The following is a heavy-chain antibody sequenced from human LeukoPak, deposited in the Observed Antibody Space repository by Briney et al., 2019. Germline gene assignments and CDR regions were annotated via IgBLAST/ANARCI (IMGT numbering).Heavy chain of an antibody. J-gene: IGHJ6*03. CDR2: IYYSGST. V-gene: IGHV4-59*01. Sequence: SETLSLTCTVSGGSISSYYWSWIRQPPGKGLEWIGYIYYSGSTNYNPSLKSRVTISVDTSKNQFSLKLSSVTAADTAVYYCARSTWQRLVLTYYYYMDVWGKGTTVTVSS. D-gene: IGHD6-13*01. CDR1: GGSISSYY. CDR3: ARSTWQRLVLTYYYYMDV.